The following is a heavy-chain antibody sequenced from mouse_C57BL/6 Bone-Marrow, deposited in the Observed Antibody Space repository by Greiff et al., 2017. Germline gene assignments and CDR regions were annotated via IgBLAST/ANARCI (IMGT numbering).Heavy chain of an antibody. Sequence: VQLKQSGPELVKPGASVTISRKASGYTFTDYYMNWVKQSHGKSLEWIGDINPNNGGTSYNQQFKGKATLTVDKSSSTAYMDLRSLTSEDSAVYYCARVYYYGSSFLDYWGQGTTLTVSS. CDR1: GYTFTDYY. D-gene: IGHD1-1*01. CDR2: INPNNGGT. CDR3: ARVYYYGSSFLDY. V-gene: IGHV1-26*01. J-gene: IGHJ2*01.